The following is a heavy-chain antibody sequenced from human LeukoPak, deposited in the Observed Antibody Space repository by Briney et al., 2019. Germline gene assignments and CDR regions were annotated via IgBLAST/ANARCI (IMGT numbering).Heavy chain of an antibody. CDR2: INPSGGST. D-gene: IGHD3-22*01. Sequence: ASVKVSCKASGYTFTSYYMHWARQAPGQGLEWMGIINPSGGSTSYAQKFQGRVTMTRDMSTSTVYMELSSLRSEDTAVYYCAREGDSYDSSGYGMGYFDYWGQGTLVTVSS. J-gene: IGHJ4*02. V-gene: IGHV1-46*01. CDR1: GYTFTSYY. CDR3: AREGDSYDSSGYGMGYFDY.